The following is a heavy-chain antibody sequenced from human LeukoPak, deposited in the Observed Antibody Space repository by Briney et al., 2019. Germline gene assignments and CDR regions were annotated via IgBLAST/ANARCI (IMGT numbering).Heavy chain of an antibody. J-gene: IGHJ3*02. CDR2: INPNSGGT. V-gene: IGHV1-2*02. D-gene: IGHD3-9*01. CDR1: GYTFTGYY. CDR3: ARGGGLRYFDWLFSDDAFDI. Sequence: ASVKVSCKTSGYTFTGYYMHWVRQAPGQGLEWMGWINPNSGGTNYAQKFQGRVTMTRDTSISTAYMELSRLRSDDTAVYYCARGGGLRYFDWLFSDDAFDIWGQGTMVTVSS.